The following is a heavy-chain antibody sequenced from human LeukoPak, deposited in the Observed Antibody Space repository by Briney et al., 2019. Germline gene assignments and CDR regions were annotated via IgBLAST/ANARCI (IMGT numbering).Heavy chain of an antibody. CDR3: ARYGDNGFDY. CDR2: IYTSGST. Sequence: KSSETLSLTCTVSGGSISSGSYYWSWIRQPAGKGLEWIGRIYTSGSTNYNPSLKSRVTISVDTSKNQFSLKLSSVTAADTAVYYCARYGDNGFDYWGQGTLVTVSS. CDR1: GGSISSGSYY. V-gene: IGHV4-61*02. J-gene: IGHJ4*02. D-gene: IGHD4-23*01.